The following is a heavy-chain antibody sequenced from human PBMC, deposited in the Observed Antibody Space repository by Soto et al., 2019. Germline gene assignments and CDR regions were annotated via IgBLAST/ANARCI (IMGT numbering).Heavy chain of an antibody. Sequence: PPETLSLTCTVPGASANTGTYYWSWLRQPPGTGLNWIGFIHYSGSTNYHPSLKSRVTMSVDTSKNQYSLKLTSVNAADTAVYYCTRGGDAYKNGHWGQGTLVTV. CDR2: IHYSGST. V-gene: IGHV4-61*01. CDR3: TRGGDAYKNGH. J-gene: IGHJ4*02. D-gene: IGHD2-21*01. CDR1: GASANTGTYY.